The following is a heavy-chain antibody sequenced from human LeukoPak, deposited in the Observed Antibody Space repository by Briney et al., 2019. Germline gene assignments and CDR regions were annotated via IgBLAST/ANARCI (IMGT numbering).Heavy chain of an antibody. Sequence: PSETLSLTCTVSGGSISSYYWNWIRQPPGKGLVWIGYIYYSGTTNYNPSLKSRVTISVDTSKNQFSLKLSSVTAADTAVYYCARGVYIAAAQYGYWGQGTLVTVSS. CDR1: GGSISSYY. D-gene: IGHD6-13*01. CDR3: ARGVYIAAAQYGY. V-gene: IGHV4-59*01. J-gene: IGHJ4*02. CDR2: IYYSGTT.